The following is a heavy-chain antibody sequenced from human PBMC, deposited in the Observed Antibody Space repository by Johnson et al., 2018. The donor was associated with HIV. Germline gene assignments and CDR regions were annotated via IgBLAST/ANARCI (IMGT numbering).Heavy chain of an antibody. D-gene: IGHD2-8*01. Sequence: QMLLVESGGGLVKPGGSLRLSCEASGFTFSSYAMHWVRQAPGKGLEWVAVISHDGRNQKYADSVKGRFTISRDNSKNTLYLQMNSLRAEDTAVYYCARDSNRYAFDIWGQGTMVTVSS. CDR1: GFTFSSYA. CDR3: ARDSNRYAFDI. J-gene: IGHJ3*02. V-gene: IGHV3-30*14. CDR2: ISHDGRNQ.